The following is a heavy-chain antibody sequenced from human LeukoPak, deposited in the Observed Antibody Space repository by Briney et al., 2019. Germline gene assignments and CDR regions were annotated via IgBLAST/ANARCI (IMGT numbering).Heavy chain of an antibody. V-gene: IGHV1-2*06. Sequence: ASVKVSCKASGYTFTGYYMHWVRQAPGQGLEWMGRINTNSSGTNYAQKFQGRVTMTRDTSISTAYMELSRLRSDDTAVYYCARDRVGVYGSGSYFHDYWGQGTLVTVSS. D-gene: IGHD3-10*01. CDR3: ARDRVGVYGSGSYFHDY. CDR1: GYTFTGYY. J-gene: IGHJ4*02. CDR2: INTNSSGT.